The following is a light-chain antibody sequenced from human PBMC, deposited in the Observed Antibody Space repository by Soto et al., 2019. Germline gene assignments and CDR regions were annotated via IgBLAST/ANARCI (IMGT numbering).Light chain of an antibody. CDR3: AAWDDSLNGLV. J-gene: IGLJ1*01. Sequence: QSVLTQPPSASGTPGQRVTISCSGSNSNIGSNTVNWYQQLPGTPPKLLIYYDNLRPSGVPDRISGSKSGTSASLAISGLQSADEADYYCAAWDDSLNGLVFGTGTKVTVL. CDR2: YDN. CDR1: NSNIGSNT. V-gene: IGLV1-44*01.